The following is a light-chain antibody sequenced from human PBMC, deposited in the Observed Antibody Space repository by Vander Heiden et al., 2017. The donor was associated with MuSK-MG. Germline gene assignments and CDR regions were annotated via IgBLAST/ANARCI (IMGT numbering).Light chain of an antibody. Sequence: EIVLTQSPGTLSLSPGERATPSCRASQSVSSSYLAWYQQKPGQAPRLLIYGASSRATGIPDRFSGSGSGTDFTLTISRLEPEDFAVYYCQQYGSGWTFGQGTKVEIK. CDR2: GAS. CDR3: QQYGSGWT. J-gene: IGKJ1*01. CDR1: QSVSSSY. V-gene: IGKV3-20*01.